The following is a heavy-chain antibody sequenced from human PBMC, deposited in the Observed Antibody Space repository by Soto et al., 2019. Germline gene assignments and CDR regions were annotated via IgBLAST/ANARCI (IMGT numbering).Heavy chain of an antibody. CDR2: IYSGGST. Sequence: EVQLVETGGGLIQPGGSLRLSCAASGFTVSSNYMSWVRQAPGKGLKWVSVIYSGGSTYYADSVKVRFTISRDNSKNTLYLHINSLRAEDTAVYYCARDNPSGGSLGYHYGMDVWGQGTTVTVSS. D-gene: IGHD2-15*01. CDR1: GFTVSSNY. CDR3: ARDNPSGGSLGYHYGMDV. V-gene: IGHV3-53*02. J-gene: IGHJ6*02.